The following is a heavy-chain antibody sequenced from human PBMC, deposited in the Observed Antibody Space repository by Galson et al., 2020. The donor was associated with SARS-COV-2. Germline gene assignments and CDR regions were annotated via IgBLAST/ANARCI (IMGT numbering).Heavy chain of an antibody. CDR1: GGSISSYY. CDR3: ARRALGYCSGGSCSPPWALDY. J-gene: IGHJ4*02. Sequence: ETSETLYLTCTVPGGSISSYYWSWIRQPPGKGLEWLGYIYYSGSTNYNPSLKSRVTISVDTSKNQFYLKLSSVTAADTAVYYCARRALGYCSGGSCSPPWALDYWGQGTLVTVSS. D-gene: IGHD2-15*01. CDR2: IYYSGST. V-gene: IGHV4-59*08.